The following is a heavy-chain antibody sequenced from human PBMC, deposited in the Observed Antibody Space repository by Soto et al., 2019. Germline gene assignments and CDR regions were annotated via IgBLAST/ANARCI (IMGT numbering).Heavy chain of an antibody. CDR2: ISGSGGST. Sequence: VQLLECGGGLVQPGGSLRLSCAASGFTFSSYAMSWVRQAPGKGLEWVSAISGSGGSTYYADSVKGRFTISRDNSKNTLYLQMNSLRAEDTAVYYCAKGSFVDYGDDDDHAFDIWDQGTMVTVSS. D-gene: IGHD4-17*01. J-gene: IGHJ3*02. CDR3: AKGSFVDYGDDDDHAFDI. V-gene: IGHV3-23*01. CDR1: GFTFSSYA.